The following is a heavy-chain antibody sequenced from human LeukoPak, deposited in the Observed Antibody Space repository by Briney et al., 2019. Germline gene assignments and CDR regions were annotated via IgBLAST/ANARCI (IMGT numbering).Heavy chain of an antibody. V-gene: IGHV4-39*07. CDR3: ARAGYFDWLPRDPGWYFDL. CDR1: GGSISSSSYY. D-gene: IGHD3-9*01. J-gene: IGHJ2*01. CDR2: IYYSGST. Sequence: SETLSLTCTVSGGSISSSSYYWGWIRQPPGKGLEWIGSIYYSGSTYYNPSLKSRVTISVDTSKNQFSLKLSSVTAADTAVYYCARAGYFDWLPRDPGWYFDLWGRGTLVTVSS.